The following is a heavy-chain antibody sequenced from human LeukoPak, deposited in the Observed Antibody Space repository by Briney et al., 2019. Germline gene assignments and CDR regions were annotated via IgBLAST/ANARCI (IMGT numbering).Heavy chain of an antibody. V-gene: IGHV3-30*04. CDR3: ARDRAIVVVTACDY. J-gene: IGHJ4*02. CDR1: GFTFSSYA. Sequence: GRSLRLSCAASGFTFSSYAMHWVRQAPGKGLEWVAVISYDGSNKYYADSVKGRFTISRDNSKNTLYLQMNSLRAEDTAVYYCARDRAIVVVTACDYWGQGTLVTVSS. D-gene: IGHD2-21*02. CDR2: ISYDGSNK.